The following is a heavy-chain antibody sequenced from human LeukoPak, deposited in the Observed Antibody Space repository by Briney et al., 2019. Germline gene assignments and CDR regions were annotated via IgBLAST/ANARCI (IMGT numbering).Heavy chain of an antibody. Sequence: PGGSLRLSCAASGFTFSSYDMYWVRQAPGKGLEWVAGTSHDGSNKYYADSLKGLFTTSRDNSKNTMYLQMNSLRAEDTAVYYCAKDLRDSKVRGVNHDYWGQGTLVTVSS. CDR2: TSHDGSNK. V-gene: IGHV3-30*18. J-gene: IGHJ4*02. CDR1: GFTFSSYD. CDR3: AKDLRDSKVRGVNHDY. D-gene: IGHD3-10*01.